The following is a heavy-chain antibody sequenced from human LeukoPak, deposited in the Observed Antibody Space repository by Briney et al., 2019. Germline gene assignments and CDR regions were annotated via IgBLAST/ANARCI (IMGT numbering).Heavy chain of an antibody. CDR3: AREARDYYDSPSWFDP. CDR1: DGSISSDDYY. D-gene: IGHD3-22*01. CDR2: IYYSGST. J-gene: IGHJ5*02. V-gene: IGHV4-31*03. Sequence: TLSLTCTVSDGSISSDDYYWSWIRQHPGKGLEWIGYIYYSGSTYYSPSLKSRVTISVDTSKNQFSLRLSSVTAADTAVYYCAREARDYYDSPSWFDPWGQGILVTVSS.